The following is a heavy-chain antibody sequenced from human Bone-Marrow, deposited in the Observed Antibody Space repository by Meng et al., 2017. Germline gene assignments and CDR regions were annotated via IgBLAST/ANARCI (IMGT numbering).Heavy chain of an antibody. CDR3: ARGRVIARLSVAFDI. CDR1: GYTFTSYG. D-gene: IGHD6-13*01. V-gene: IGHV1-18*01. CDR2: ISAYNGNT. Sequence: ASVKVSCKAPGYTFTSYGISWARQAPGQGLEWMGWISAYNGNTNYAQKLQGRVTMTTDTSTSTAYMELRSLRSDDAAVYYCARGRVIARLSVAFDIWGQGTMVTVSS. J-gene: IGHJ3*02.